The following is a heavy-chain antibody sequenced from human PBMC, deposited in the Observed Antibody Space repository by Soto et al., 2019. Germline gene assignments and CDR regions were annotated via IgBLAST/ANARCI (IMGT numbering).Heavy chain of an antibody. V-gene: IGHV3-33*01. CDR2: IWYDGSNK. J-gene: IGHJ4*02. Sequence: QVQLVESGGGVVQPGRSLRLSCAASGFTFSSYGMHWVRQAPGKGLEWLAVIWYDGSNKYYGDSVKGRFTLSRDNSKNTLYLQMNSLRAEDTAVYYCGRDLYSSSSTLVDWGQGTLVTVSS. D-gene: IGHD6-6*01. CDR3: GRDLYSSSSTLVD. CDR1: GFTFSSYG.